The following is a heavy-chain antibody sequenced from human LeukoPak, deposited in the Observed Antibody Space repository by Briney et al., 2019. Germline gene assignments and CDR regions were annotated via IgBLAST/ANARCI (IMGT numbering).Heavy chain of an antibody. CDR1: GYTFTSYG. Sequence: ASVKVSCKASGYTFTSYGISWVRQAPGQGLEWMGWISAYNGNTNYAQKLQGRVTMTTDTSTSTAYMELRSLRSEDTAVYYCARDRRTYYYGSGSLRFDPWGQGTLVTVSS. J-gene: IGHJ5*02. D-gene: IGHD3-10*01. CDR2: ISAYNGNT. CDR3: ARDRRTYYYGSGSLRFDP. V-gene: IGHV1-18*01.